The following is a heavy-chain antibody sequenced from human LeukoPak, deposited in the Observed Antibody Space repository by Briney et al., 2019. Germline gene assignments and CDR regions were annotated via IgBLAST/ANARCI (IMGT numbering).Heavy chain of an antibody. Sequence: GESLKISCKGSGYSFTSYWIGWVRQMPGKGLEWMGIIYPGDPDTRYSPSFQGQVTISADKSISTAYLQWSSLKASDTAMYYCARGGGDSSSSGYFDYWGQGTLVTVSS. J-gene: IGHJ4*02. CDR1: GYSFTSYW. CDR2: IYPGDPDT. CDR3: ARGGGDSSSSGYFDY. V-gene: IGHV5-51*01. D-gene: IGHD6-6*01.